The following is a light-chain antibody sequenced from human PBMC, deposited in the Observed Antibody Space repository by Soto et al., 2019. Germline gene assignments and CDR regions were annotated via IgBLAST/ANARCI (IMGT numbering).Light chain of an antibody. CDR3: GSYTSSSALYV. CDR2: DVS. V-gene: IGLV2-14*01. CDR1: SSDVGGYNY. Sequence: LTQPASVSGSPGQSITISCTGTSSDVGGYNYVSWYQQHPGKAPKLMIYDVSNRPSGVSNRFSGSKSGNTASLTISGLQAEDEADYYCGSYTSSSALYVFGTGTKVT. J-gene: IGLJ1*01.